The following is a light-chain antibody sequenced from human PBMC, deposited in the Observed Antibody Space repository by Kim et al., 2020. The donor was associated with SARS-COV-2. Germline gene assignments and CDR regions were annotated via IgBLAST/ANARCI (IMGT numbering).Light chain of an antibody. Sequence: SPGERATLPGRASQNVGSNLAWYQQKPGQAPRLLIYGASTRATGIPARFSGSGSGTEFTLTISSLQSEDFAVYYCQQYNNWPPLTFGGGTKVDIK. CDR2: GAS. V-gene: IGKV3-15*01. CDR1: QNVGSN. J-gene: IGKJ4*01. CDR3: QQYNNWPPLT.